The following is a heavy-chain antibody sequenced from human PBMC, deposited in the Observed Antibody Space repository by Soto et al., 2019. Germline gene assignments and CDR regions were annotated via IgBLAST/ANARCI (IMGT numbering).Heavy chain of an antibody. J-gene: IGHJ4*02. D-gene: IGHD3-22*01. CDR1: GDSISTFY. Sequence: SETLSLTXTVSGDSISTFYWGWMRQSPGKELEWIGYVYYTGSTNYNPSLKSRVTISVDRSKNQFSLKLTSANAADTAVYYCARGRTVRNYADDSSDYFYFFDYWGQGTQVTVSS. CDR3: ARGRTVRNYADDSSDYFYFFDY. CDR2: VYYTGST. V-gene: IGHV4-59*01.